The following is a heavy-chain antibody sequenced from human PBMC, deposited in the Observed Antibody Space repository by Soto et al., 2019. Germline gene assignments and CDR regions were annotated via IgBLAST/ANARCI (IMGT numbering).Heavy chain of an antibody. CDR3: ARSVSSSWYYYYGMDV. V-gene: IGHV5-10-1*01. D-gene: IGHD6-13*01. CDR2: IDPSDSYT. CDR1: GYSFTSYW. Sequence: PGESLKISCKGSGYSFTSYWISWVRQMPGKGLEWMGRIDPSDSYTNYSPSFQGHVTISADKPISTAYLQWSSLKASDTAMYYCARSVSSSWYYYYGMDVWGQGTTVTSP. J-gene: IGHJ6*02.